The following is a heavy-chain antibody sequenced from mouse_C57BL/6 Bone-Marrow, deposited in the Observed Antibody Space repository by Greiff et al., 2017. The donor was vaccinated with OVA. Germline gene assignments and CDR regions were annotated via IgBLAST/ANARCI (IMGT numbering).Heavy chain of an antibody. CDR2: IDPSDSYT. V-gene: IGHV1-69*01. CDR3: ARRGWLRHGYFDY. CDR1: GYTFTSYW. J-gene: IGHJ2*01. Sequence: QVQLQQPGAELVMPGASVKLSCKASGYTFTSYWMHWVKQRPGQGLEWIGEIDPSDSYTNYNQKFKGKSTLTVDKSSSTAYMQLSSLTSEDSAVYYCARRGWLRHGYFDYWGQGTTLTVSS. D-gene: IGHD2-2*01.